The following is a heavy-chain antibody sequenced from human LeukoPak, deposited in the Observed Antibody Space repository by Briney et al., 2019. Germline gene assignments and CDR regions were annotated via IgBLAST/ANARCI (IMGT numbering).Heavy chain of an antibody. V-gene: IGHV4-59*01. J-gene: IGHJ5*02. CDR3: ARDGADP. CDR1: GGSISSYY. D-gene: IGHD3-16*01. Sequence: SSETLSLTCTVSGGSISSYYWSWIRQPPGKGLEWIGYIYYSGSINYNPSLKSRVTISVDTSKNQFSLKLSSVTAADTAVYYCARDGADPWGQGTLVTVSS. CDR2: IYYSGSI.